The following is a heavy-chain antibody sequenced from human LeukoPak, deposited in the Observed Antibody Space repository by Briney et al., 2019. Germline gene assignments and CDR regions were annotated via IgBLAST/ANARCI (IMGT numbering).Heavy chain of an antibody. CDR3: VRGDWYFES. Sequence: GGSLRLSCATSGXNFSDSRMTWVRQAPGKGRQWVANINRDGTEKHFLDSVEGRFTISRDNAKKSLYLLMNSLRPQDTAVYFCVRGDWYFESWGQGTLVTVSS. D-gene: IGHD2-21*01. CDR2: INRDGTEK. V-gene: IGHV3-7*04. J-gene: IGHJ4*02. CDR1: GXNFSDSR.